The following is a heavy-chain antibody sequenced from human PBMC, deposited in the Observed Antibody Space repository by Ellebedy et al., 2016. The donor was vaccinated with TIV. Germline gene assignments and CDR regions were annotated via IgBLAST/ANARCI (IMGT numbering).Heavy chain of an antibody. V-gene: IGHV4-61*02. J-gene: IGHJ3*02. CDR1: GGSVSSGSYY. D-gene: IGHD5-18*01. Sequence: LRLXXTVSGGSVSSGSYYWSWIRQPAGKGLEWIGRIYTSGSTNYNPSLKSRVTMSVDTSKNQFSLKLSSVTAADTAVYYCARSLGYSYAWNIWGQGTMVTVSS. CDR2: IYTSGST. CDR3: ARSLGYSYAWNI.